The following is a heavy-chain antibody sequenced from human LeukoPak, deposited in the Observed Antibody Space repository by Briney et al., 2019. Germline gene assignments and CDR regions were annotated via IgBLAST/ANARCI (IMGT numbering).Heavy chain of an antibody. CDR1: GFTFSRFW. CDR2: IKQGGSEI. J-gene: IGHJ4*02. V-gene: IGHV3-7*01. CDR3: ARDRESESYSEGDY. D-gene: IGHD4-11*01. Sequence: GGSLRLSCSASGFTFSRFWMSWVRQAPGKGLEYVALIKQGGSEIFHMDSVKGRFTISRDDATNSLYLQMNSLRVEDTALYYCARDRESESYSEGDYWGQGTLVTVSS.